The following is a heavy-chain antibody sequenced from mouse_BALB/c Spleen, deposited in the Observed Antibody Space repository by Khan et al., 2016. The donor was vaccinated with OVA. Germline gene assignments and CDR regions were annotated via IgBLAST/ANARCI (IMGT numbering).Heavy chain of an antibody. V-gene: IGHV1-5*01. Sequence: VQLKQSGTVLARPGASVKMSCKASGYTFTSYWMHWVKQRPGQGLDWIGDIYPGNTDTHYNQKFKGKAQLTAVPSTSTAYMDLSSLTNEEAAVYYCTRRNWDVARFAYGGQGTLVTVSA. CDR3: TRRNWDVARFAY. J-gene: IGHJ3*01. CDR1: GYTFTSYW. CDR2: IYPGNTDT. D-gene: IGHD4-1*01.